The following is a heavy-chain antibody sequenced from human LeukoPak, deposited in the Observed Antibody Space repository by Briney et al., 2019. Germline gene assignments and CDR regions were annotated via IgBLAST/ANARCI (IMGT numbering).Heavy chain of an antibody. Sequence: ASVKVSCKASGYTFTSYGISWVRQAPGQGLEWMGWISAYNGNTNYAQKLQGRVTMTTDTSTSTAYMELRSLRSDDTAVYYCARAPFYYDSSGLIAYWGQGTLVTVSS. J-gene: IGHJ4*02. CDR1: GYTFTSYG. V-gene: IGHV1-18*01. CDR3: ARAPFYYDSSGLIAY. CDR2: ISAYNGNT. D-gene: IGHD3-22*01.